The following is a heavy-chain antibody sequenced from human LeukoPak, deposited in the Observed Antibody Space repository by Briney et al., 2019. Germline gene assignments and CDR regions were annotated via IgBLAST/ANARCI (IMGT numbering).Heavy chain of an antibody. Sequence: KAGGSLRLSCEASGFTFADYEMNWVRQAPGKGLEWISYINDYDTMYYADSVRGRFTISRDNARNSLHLEMNNLRVEDTAVYFCARGRDTPMTIDGENWFDPWGQGTLVTVSS. CDR2: INDYDTM. CDR3: ARGRDTPMTIDGENWFDP. D-gene: IGHD4/OR15-4a*01. CDR1: GFTFADYE. V-gene: IGHV3-69-1*02. J-gene: IGHJ5*02.